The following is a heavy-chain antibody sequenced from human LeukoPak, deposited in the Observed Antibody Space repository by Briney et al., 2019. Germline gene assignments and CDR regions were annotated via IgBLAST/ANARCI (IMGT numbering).Heavy chain of an antibody. J-gene: IGHJ4*02. CDR1: AFTFSRYW. V-gene: IGHV3-7*01. CDR3: ARLFVYGSGAEAFDY. Sequence: PGGSLRLSCAASAFTFSRYWTTWVRQAPGKGLEWVANINEDGSEKYNLDSVRGRFTISRDNAKNSLYLQMDSLRAEATAVYYCARLFVYGSGAEAFDYWGQGALVTVSS. CDR2: INEDGSEK. D-gene: IGHD3-10*01.